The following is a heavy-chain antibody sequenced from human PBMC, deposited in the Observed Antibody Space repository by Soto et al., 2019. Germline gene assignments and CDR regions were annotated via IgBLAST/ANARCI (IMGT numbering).Heavy chain of an antibody. D-gene: IGHD3-22*01. Sequence: SETLSLTCTVSGGSISSSSYYWGWIRQPPGKGLEWIGSIYYSGSTYYNPSLKSRVTISVDTSKNQFSRKLSSVTAADTAVYYCARLNSDDSSGLHRYYFDYWGQGTLVTVSS. CDR3: ARLNSDDSSGLHRYYFDY. CDR2: IYYSGST. CDR1: GGSISSSSYY. J-gene: IGHJ4*02. V-gene: IGHV4-39*01.